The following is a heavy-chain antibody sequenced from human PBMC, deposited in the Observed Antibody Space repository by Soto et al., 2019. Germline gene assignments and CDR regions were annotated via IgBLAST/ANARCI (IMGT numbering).Heavy chain of an antibody. Sequence: QVQLVESGGGVVQPGRSLRLSCAASGFTFSSYGMHWVRQAPGKGLEWVAVIWYDGSNKYYADSVKGRFTISRDNSKNTLVLQMNSLRAEDTAVYYCARDGEVVGLSSNYFDYWGQGTLVTVSS. CDR3: ARDGEVVGLSSNYFDY. CDR2: IWYDGSNK. J-gene: IGHJ4*02. CDR1: GFTFSSYG. D-gene: IGHD3-22*01. V-gene: IGHV3-33*01.